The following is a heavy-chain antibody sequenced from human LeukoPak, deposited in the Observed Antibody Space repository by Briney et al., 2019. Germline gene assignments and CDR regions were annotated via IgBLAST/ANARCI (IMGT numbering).Heavy chain of an antibody. J-gene: IGHJ3*02. CDR3: ARVPTRTERDGYSYKGAFDI. Sequence: SETPSLTCTVSGGSISSYYWSWIRQPPGKGLEWIGYIYYSGSTNYNPSLKSRVTMSVDTSKNQFSLKLSSVTAADTAVYYCARVPTRTERDGYSYKGAFDIWGQGTMVTVSS. D-gene: IGHD4-4*01. V-gene: IGHV4-59*12. CDR2: IYYSGST. CDR1: GGSISSYY.